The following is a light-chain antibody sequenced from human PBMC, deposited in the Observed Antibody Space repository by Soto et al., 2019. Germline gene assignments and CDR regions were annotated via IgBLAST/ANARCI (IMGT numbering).Light chain of an antibody. CDR3: CSYTSTNTWV. CDR1: SSDAGSHNF. Sequence: QSALTQPASVSGSPGQSITIACTGTSSDAGSHNFVSWHQQHPGQAPKFMIYGVNNWPSGVSNRFSGSKSGNTASLTISGLQAEDEADYYCCSYTSTNTWVFGGGTKLTVL. CDR2: GVN. V-gene: IGLV2-14*01. J-gene: IGLJ3*02.